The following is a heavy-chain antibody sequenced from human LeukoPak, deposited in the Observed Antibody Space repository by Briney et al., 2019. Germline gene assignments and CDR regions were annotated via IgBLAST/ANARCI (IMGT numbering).Heavy chain of an antibody. V-gene: IGHV4-61*02. CDR1: GGSISSGSYY. CDR3: ARVARCTSCFDVDY. D-gene: IGHD2-2*01. CDR2: ISTSGTT. J-gene: IGHJ4*02. Sequence: SETLSLTCTVSGGSISSGSYYWSWIRQPAGKGLEWIGRISTSGTTNYDPSLKSRVTISVDTSKNQFSLTLSSVTAADTAVYYCARVARCTSCFDVDYWGQGTLVTVSS.